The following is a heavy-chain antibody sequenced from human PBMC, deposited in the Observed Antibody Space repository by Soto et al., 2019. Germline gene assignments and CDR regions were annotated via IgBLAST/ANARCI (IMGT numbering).Heavy chain of an antibody. CDR3: ARDLTTVTAPGWFDP. CDR2: IYATGTT. J-gene: IGHJ5*02. D-gene: IGHD4-4*01. V-gene: IGHV4-4*07. Sequence: SETLSLTCTVSGASTSGFYWSWIRKSAGKGLEWIGRIYATGTTDYNPSLKSRVMMSVDTSKNQFSLKLSSVTAADTAVYYCARDLTTVTAPGWFDPWGQGTLVTVSS. CDR1: GASTSGFY.